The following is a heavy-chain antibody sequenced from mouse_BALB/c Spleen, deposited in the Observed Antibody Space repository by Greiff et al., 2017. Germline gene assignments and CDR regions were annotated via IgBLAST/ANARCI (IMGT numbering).Heavy chain of an antibody. V-gene: IGHV5-6-3*01. D-gene: IGHD2-4*01. CDR1: GFTFSSYG. CDR3: ARDTITTGPY. CDR2: INSNGGST. Sequence: EVHLVESGGGLVQPGGSLKLSCAASGFTFSSYGMSWVRQTPDKRLELVATINSNGGSTYYPDSVKGRFTISRDNAKNTLYLQMSSLKSEDTAMYYCARDTITTGPYWGQGTLVTVSA. J-gene: IGHJ3*01.